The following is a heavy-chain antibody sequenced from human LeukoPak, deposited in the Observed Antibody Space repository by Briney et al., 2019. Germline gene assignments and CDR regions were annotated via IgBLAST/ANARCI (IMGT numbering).Heavy chain of an antibody. D-gene: IGHD1-14*01. V-gene: IGHV4-30-2*01. Sequence: ASETLSLTCAVSGGSISSGGYSWSWIRQPPGKGLEWIGYIYHSGSTYYNPSLKSRVTISVDRSKNQFSLKLSSVTAADTAVYYCARGHIRQFFDYWGQGTLVTVSS. CDR2: IYHSGST. J-gene: IGHJ4*02. CDR1: GGSISSGGYS. CDR3: ARGHIRQFFDY.